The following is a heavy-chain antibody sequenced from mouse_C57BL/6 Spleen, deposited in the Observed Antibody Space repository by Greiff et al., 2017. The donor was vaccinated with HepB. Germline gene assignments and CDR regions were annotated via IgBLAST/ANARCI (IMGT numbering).Heavy chain of an antibody. J-gene: IGHJ3*01. V-gene: IGHV1-15*01. CDR2: IDPETGGT. CDR1: GYSFTDYE. CDR3: TRERGKEAWFAY. Sequence: QVQLQQSGAELVRPGASVTLSCKASGYSFTDYEMHWVKQTPVHGLEWIGAIDPETGGTAYNQKFKGKAILTADKASSTAYMELRSLTSEDSAVYDCTRERGKEAWFAYWGQGTLVTVSA.